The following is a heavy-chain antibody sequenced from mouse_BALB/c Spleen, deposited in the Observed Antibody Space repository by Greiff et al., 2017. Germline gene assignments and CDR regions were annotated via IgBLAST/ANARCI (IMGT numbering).Heavy chain of an antibody. CDR1: GYTFTSYW. J-gene: IGHJ4*01. Sequence: QVQLQQSGAELAKPGASVKMSCKASGYTFTSYWMHWVKQRPGQGLEWIGYINPSTGYTEYNQKFKDKATLTADKSSSTAYMQLSSLTSEDSAVYYCARLYGFYAMDYWGQGTSVTVSS. V-gene: IGHV1-7*01. D-gene: IGHD1-2*01. CDR2: INPSTGYT. CDR3: ARLYGFYAMDY.